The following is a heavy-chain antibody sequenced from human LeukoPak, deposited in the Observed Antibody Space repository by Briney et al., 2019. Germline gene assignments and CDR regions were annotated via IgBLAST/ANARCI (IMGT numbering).Heavy chain of an antibody. CDR1: GGSISSYY. CDR3: ARRRSGPTAYYYFGMDV. V-gene: IGHV4-4*07. CDR2: IYYSGST. Sequence: SETLSLTCTVSGGSISSYYWSWIRQPAGKGLEWIGRIYYSGSTNYNPSLMSRVTISVDTTKNQFSLKLSSVTAPDTAVYYCARRRSGPTAYYYFGMDVWGQGTTVTVSS. D-gene: IGHD4-17*01. J-gene: IGHJ6*02.